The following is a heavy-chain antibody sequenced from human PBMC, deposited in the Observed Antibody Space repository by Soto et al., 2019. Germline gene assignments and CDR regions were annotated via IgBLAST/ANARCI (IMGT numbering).Heavy chain of an antibody. D-gene: IGHD6-19*01. Sequence: EVQLVETGGGLVKPGGSLRLSCAASGFTFSDAWMNWVRQAPGKGLEWVGRIRSKTDDGTTDYAAPVKERFTISRDDSKNTLYLQMNSLKIEDTAVYYCTTSPNGIQPAGTPPAYWGLGTLVLVS. V-gene: IGHV3-15*07. CDR1: GFTFSDAW. CDR3: TTSPNGIQPAGTPPAY. J-gene: IGHJ4*02. CDR2: IRSKTDDGTT.